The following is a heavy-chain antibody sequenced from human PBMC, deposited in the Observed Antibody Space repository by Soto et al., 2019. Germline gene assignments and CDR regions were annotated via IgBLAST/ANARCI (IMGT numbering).Heavy chain of an antibody. J-gene: IGHJ4*02. V-gene: IGHV3-30*18. D-gene: IGHD4-17*01. CDR2: ISYDGSNK. Sequence: QVQLVESGGGVVQPGRSLRLSCAASGFTFSSYGMHWVRQAPGKGLEWVAVISYDGSNKYYADSVKGRFTISRDNSKNTLYLQMNSLRAEDTAVYYCAKDGVDYGDSSFDYWGQGTLVTVSS. CDR3: AKDGVDYGDSSFDY. CDR1: GFTFSSYG.